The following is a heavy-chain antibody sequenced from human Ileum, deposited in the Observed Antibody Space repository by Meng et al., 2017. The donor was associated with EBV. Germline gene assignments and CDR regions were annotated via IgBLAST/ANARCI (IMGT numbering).Heavy chain of an antibody. CDR1: GYTFTSYA. D-gene: IGHD2-21*01. V-gene: IGHV1-3*01. Sequence: QVQHVQSGAEVKKPGASVKVSCKASGYTFTSYAMHWVRQAPGQRLEWMGWINAGNGNTKYSQKFQGRVTITRDTSASTAYMELSSLRSEDTAVYYCARDIPSINYFDYWGQGTLVTVSS. CDR2: INAGNGNT. CDR3: ARDIPSINYFDY. J-gene: IGHJ4*02.